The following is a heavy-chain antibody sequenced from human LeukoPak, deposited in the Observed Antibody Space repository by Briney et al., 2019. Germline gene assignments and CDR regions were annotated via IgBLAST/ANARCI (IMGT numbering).Heavy chain of an antibody. CDR3: ARGDYYDSSGYYVDY. CDR2: LNHSGST. V-gene: IGHV4-34*01. D-gene: IGHD3-22*01. J-gene: IGHJ4*02. CDR1: GGSFSGYY. Sequence: KPSETLSLTCAVYGGSFSGYYWSWIRQPPGKGLEWIGELNHSGSTNYNPSLRSRVTISVDTSKNQFSLKLSSVTAADTAVYYCARGDYYDSSGYYVDYWGQGTLVTVSS.